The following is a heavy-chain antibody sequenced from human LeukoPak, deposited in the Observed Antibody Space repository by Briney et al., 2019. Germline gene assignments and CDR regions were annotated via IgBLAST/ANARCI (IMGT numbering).Heavy chain of an antibody. CDR3: ARVGGSGWYEYYFDY. CDR1: GYTFTSYG. V-gene: IGHV1-18*01. D-gene: IGHD6-19*01. J-gene: IGHJ4*02. Sequence: ASVKVSCKASGYTFTSYGISWVRQAPGQGLEWMGWISAYNGNTNYAQKLQGRVTMTTDTSTSTAYMELGSLRSDDTAVYYCARVGGSGWYEYYFDYWGQGTLVTVSS. CDR2: ISAYNGNT.